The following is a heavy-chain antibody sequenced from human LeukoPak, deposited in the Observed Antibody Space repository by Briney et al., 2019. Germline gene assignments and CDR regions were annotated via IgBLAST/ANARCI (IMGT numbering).Heavy chain of an antibody. D-gene: IGHD3/OR15-3a*01. J-gene: IGHJ4*02. CDR3: VRGTGYYRHFEY. CDR2: ISSSGSTI. Sequence: GGSLRLSCAASGFTFSSYSMNWVRQAPGKGLEWVSCISSSGSTIYYADSVKGRFTISRDNAKNSLYLQMNSLRAEDMAVYYCVRGTGYYRHFEYWGQGTLVTVSS. CDR1: GFTFSSYS. V-gene: IGHV3-48*04.